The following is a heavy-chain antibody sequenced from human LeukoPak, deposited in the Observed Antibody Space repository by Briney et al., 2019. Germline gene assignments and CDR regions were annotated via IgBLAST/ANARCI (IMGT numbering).Heavy chain of an antibody. J-gene: IGHJ4*02. D-gene: IGHD2-15*01. CDR1: GFTFSHFW. Sequence: PGGSLRLSCAACGFTFSHFWMSWVRQARGRGGEWGAYIKKTGSETYYVDSVKGRFTITRDNTRNSLFLQMYSLRAEDTAVYFCAREDGYCSGGNCYSYFDSWGQGTLVTVSS. CDR3: AREDGYCSGGNCYSYFDS. V-gene: IGHV3-7*01. CDR2: IKKTGSET.